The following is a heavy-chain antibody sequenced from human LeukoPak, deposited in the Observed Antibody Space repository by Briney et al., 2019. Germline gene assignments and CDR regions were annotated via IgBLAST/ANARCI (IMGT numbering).Heavy chain of an antibody. J-gene: IGHJ4*02. CDR1: GASISSQY. V-gene: IGHV4-59*11. CDR3: TRVSYYGTQPPD. Sequence: SETLSLTCTVSGASISSQYWGWIRQPPGKGLEWIGNFYYSGTNYNPSLESRVTISVDTPNNQFSLSVSSVTAADTAVYYCTRVSYYGTQPPDWGQGTLVTVSS. D-gene: IGHD3-10*01. CDR2: FYYSGT.